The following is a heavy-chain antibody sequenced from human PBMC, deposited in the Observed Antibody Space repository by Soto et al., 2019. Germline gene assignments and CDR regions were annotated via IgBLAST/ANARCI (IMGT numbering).Heavy chain of an antibody. CDR1: GDSVSSGAYY. CDR3: ARRYGRYFDY. J-gene: IGHJ4*02. D-gene: IGHD4-17*01. V-gene: IGHV4-31*03. CDR2: IYYSGST. Sequence: PSETLSLTCSVSGDSVSSGAYYWSWIRQHPGKGLEWIGYIYYSGSTYYNPSLKSRVTISIDTSKNQFSLKLTSVTAADTAVYYCARRYGRYFDYWGQGTLVTVSS.